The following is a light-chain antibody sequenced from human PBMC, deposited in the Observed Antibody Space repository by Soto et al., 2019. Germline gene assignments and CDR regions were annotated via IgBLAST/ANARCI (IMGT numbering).Light chain of an antibody. CDR1: SSGVENYNL. Sequence: QSALTQPASVSGSPGQSITLSCTRTSSGVENYNLVSWYQHRPGKAPKLIIYEGSQRPSGVSDRFSGSKSGNTAPLTISGLRAEDEADYYCSSYAGAVVFGGGTKLTVL. J-gene: IGLJ2*01. CDR3: SSYAGAVV. CDR2: EGS. V-gene: IGLV2-23*01.